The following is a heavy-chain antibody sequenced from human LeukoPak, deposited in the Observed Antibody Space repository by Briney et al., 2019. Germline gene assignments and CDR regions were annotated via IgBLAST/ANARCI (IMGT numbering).Heavy chain of an antibody. D-gene: IGHD2-21*01. V-gene: IGHV1-3*03. CDR1: GYTFTNYA. CDR2: ITPGNGFT. Sequence: ASVKVSCKSSGYTFTNYAMHWVRQAPGQRLEWMGWITPGNGFTKYSKEFQGRVTITRDTSATTVYMELSSLRSEDMAVYYCARVGGDCGGECYEYYFDYWGQGTLVTVSS. J-gene: IGHJ4*02. CDR3: ARVGGDCGGECYEYYFDY.